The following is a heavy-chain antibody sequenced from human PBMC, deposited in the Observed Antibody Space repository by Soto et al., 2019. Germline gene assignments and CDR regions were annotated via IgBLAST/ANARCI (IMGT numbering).Heavy chain of an antibody. V-gene: IGHV3-7*03. CDR1: GFTFSSYW. Sequence: PGGSLRLSCAASGFTFSSYWMSWVRQAPGKGLEWVANIKQVGSEKYYVDSVKGRFTISRDNAKNSLYLQMNSLRAEDTAVYYCARDVSSPVVCWSNRQPPNDYWGQGTLVTVSS. CDR2: IKQVGSEK. CDR3: ARDVSSPVVCWSNRQPPNDY. J-gene: IGHJ4*02. D-gene: IGHD3-16*02.